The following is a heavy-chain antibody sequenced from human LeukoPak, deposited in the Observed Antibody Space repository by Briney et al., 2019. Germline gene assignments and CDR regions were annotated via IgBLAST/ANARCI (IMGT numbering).Heavy chain of an antibody. V-gene: IGHV4-34*01. CDR1: GGSFSGYY. J-gene: IGHJ6*02. Sequence: PSETLSLTCAVYGGSFSGYYWSWIRQPPGKGLEWIGEINHSGSTNYNPSLKSRVTISVDTSKNQFSLKLSSVTAADTAVYYCARDGYCSGGSCPYYYGMDVWGQGTTVTVSS. CDR3: ARDGYCSGGSCPYYYGMDV. D-gene: IGHD2-15*01. CDR2: INHSGST.